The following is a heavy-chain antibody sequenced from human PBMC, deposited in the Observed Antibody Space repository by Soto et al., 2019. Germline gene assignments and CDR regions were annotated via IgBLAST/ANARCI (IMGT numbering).Heavy chain of an antibody. D-gene: IGHD3-10*01. J-gene: IGHJ3*02. V-gene: IGHV1-8*01. CDR1: GYTFTSYD. CDR2: MNPNSGNT. CDR3: ARGITYYDSGDDAVDI. Sequence: QVQLVQSGAEVKKPGASVKVSCKASGYTFTSYDINWVRQATGQGLEWMGWMNPNSGNTGYAQKFQGRVTMTRNTAISTAYMELSSLRSEYTAVYYCARGITYYDSGDDAVDIWGQGTMVTVSS.